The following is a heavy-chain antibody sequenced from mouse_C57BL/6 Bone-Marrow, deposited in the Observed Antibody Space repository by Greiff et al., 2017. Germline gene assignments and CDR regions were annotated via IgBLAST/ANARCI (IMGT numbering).Heavy chain of an antibody. CDR1: GYTFTSYG. CDR3: ARDSNYGDCAMDY. Sequence: QVQLQQSGAELARPGASVKLSCKASGYTFTSYGISWVKQRTGQGLEWIGEIYPRSGNTYYNEKFKGKATLTADKSSSTAYMELRSLTSEDAAVYFCARDSNYGDCAMDYWGQGTSVTVAS. D-gene: IGHD2-5*01. V-gene: IGHV1-81*01. CDR2: IYPRSGNT. J-gene: IGHJ4*01.